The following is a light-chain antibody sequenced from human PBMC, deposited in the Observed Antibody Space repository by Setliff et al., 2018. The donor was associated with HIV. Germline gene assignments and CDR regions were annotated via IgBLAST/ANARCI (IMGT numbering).Light chain of an antibody. CDR3: SAYSTLFIYI. CDR1: NSDVGAYNY. V-gene: IGLV2-14*01. Sequence: QSVLAQPASVSGSPGQSITISCTGTNSDVGAYNYVSWYQQHPGKAPKLVIYEVSNRPSGVSNRFSGSKSGNTASLTISGLQAEDEADYYCSAYSTLFIYIFGNGTKVTVL. CDR2: EVS. J-gene: IGLJ1*01.